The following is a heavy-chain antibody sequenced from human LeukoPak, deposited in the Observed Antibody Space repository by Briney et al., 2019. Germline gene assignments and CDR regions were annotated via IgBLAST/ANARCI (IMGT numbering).Heavy chain of an antibody. J-gene: IGHJ4*02. V-gene: IGHV4-39*01. CDR3: ATRSAAGTLFDY. Sequence: PSETLSLTCTVSGGSICSSSYYWGWIRQPPGEGLEWIGSIDYSGSTYYNPSLKSRVTISVDTSKNQCSLKLSSVTAADTAPYFCATRSAAGTLFDYWGQGTLVTVSS. D-gene: IGHD6-13*01. CDR2: IDYSGST. CDR1: GGSICSSSYY.